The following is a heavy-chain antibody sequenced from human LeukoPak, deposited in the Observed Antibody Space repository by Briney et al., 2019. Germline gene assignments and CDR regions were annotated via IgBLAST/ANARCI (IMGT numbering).Heavy chain of an antibody. V-gene: IGHV4-61*02. D-gene: IGHD5-24*01. CDR2: IYASGNT. Sequence: SKTLSLTCTVSGASVSSTDYFRNWIRQPAGKGLEWIGRIYASGNTDYNPSLKSRVAMSLDTSKNQFSLNMNSVTAADSAVYFCARYREGYNYVPHALDIWGQGTVVTVSS. CDR1: GASVSSTDYF. J-gene: IGHJ3*02. CDR3: ARYREGYNYVPHALDI.